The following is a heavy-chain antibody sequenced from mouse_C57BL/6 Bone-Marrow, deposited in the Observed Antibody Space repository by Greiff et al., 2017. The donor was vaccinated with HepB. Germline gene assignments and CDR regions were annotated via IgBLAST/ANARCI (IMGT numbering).Heavy chain of an antibody. V-gene: IGHV3-6*01. CDR1: GYSITSGYY. J-gene: IGHJ4*01. CDR3: ARDPCYYGSSYDYAMDY. D-gene: IGHD1-1*01. Sequence: EVQLQESGPGLVKPSQSLSLTCSVTGYSITSGYYWNWIRQFPGNKLEWMGYISYDGSNNYNPSLKNRISITRDTSKNQFFLKLNSVTTEDTATYYCARDPCYYGSSYDYAMDYWGQGTSVTVSS. CDR2: ISYDGSN.